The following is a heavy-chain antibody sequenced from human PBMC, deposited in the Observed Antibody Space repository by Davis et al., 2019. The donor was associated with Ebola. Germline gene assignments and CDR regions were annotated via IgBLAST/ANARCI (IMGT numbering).Heavy chain of an antibody. CDR3: ARGGRSGYVAY. CDR2: INHSGST. V-gene: IGHV4-34*01. D-gene: IGHD2-15*01. CDR1: GGSFSGYY. J-gene: IGHJ4*02. Sequence: PSETLSLTCAVYGGSFSGYYWSWIRQPPGKGLEWIGEINHSGSTNYNPSLKSRVTISVDTSKNQFSLKLSSVTAADTAVYYCARGGRSGYVAYWGQGTLVTVSS.